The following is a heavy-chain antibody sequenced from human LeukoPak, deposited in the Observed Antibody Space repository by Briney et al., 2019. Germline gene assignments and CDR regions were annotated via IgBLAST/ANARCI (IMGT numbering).Heavy chain of an antibody. Sequence: SETLSLTCAVYGGSFSGYYWSWIRQPPGKGLEWIGYIYYSGSTNYNPSLKSRVTISVDTSKDQFSLKLSSVTAADTAVYYCARRTQTTVTTYYYYYMDVWGKGTTVTVSS. J-gene: IGHJ6*03. V-gene: IGHV4-59*08. CDR1: GGSFSGYY. D-gene: IGHD4-17*01. CDR2: IYYSGST. CDR3: ARRTQTTVTTYYYYYMDV.